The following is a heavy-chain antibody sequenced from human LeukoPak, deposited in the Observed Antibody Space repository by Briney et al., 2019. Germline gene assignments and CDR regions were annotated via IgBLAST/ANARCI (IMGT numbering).Heavy chain of an antibody. CDR2: INSDGSST. CDR1: EFTFSRYW. Sequence: GGSLRLSCAASEFTFSRYWMHWVRQAPGKGLVWVSRINSDGSSTSYADSVKGRFTISRDNAKNTLYLQMNSLRAEDTAVYYCAREPRRDGFSYYDSFDIWGQGTMVTVSS. J-gene: IGHJ3*02. V-gene: IGHV3-74*01. CDR3: AREPRRDGFSYYDSFDI. D-gene: IGHD5-24*01.